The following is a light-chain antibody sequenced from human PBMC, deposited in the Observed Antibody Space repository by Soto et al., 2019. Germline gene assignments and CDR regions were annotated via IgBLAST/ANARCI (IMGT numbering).Light chain of an antibody. CDR1: QGIRNH. Sequence: DIQVTQSPSSLSASVGDRVSITCQASQGIRNHVNWYQQKPGKAPKLLIYDASNLETGVPSRFSGSGSGTDFTFTINSLQPEDIATYYCRHDDNLPLFGPGTKVDIK. CDR3: RHDDNLPL. V-gene: IGKV1-33*01. J-gene: IGKJ3*01. CDR2: DAS.